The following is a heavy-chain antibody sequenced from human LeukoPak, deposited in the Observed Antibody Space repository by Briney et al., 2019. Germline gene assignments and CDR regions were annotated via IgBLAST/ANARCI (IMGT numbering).Heavy chain of an antibody. CDR2: ISGSGYST. Sequence: GGSLRLSCAASGFTFSSYAMSWVRQAPGKGLEWVSGISGSGYSTYYADSVKGRLTISRDNSKNTLYLQMHSLRADDTAVFYCAKGGSTWDYWGQGTLVTVSS. CDR1: GFTFSSYA. CDR3: AKGGSTWDY. V-gene: IGHV3-23*01. J-gene: IGHJ4*02.